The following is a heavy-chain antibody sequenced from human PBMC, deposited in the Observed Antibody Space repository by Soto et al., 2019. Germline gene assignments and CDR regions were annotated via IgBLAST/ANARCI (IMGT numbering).Heavy chain of an antibody. D-gene: IGHD2-21*01. J-gene: IGHJ3*01. Sequence: DVPLLESGGGLVQPGGSLRLSCVASGFTLSDYDMGWVRQAPGKGLEWVSLIRGDGGATYYARSLEGRLTISRDTSENTLYLQMNSLRVEDTALYYCAKDRRGGEYPAVDLWGQGTLVTVSS. CDR3: AKDRRGGEYPAVDL. CDR1: GFTLSDYD. V-gene: IGHV3-23*01. CDR2: IRGDGGAT.